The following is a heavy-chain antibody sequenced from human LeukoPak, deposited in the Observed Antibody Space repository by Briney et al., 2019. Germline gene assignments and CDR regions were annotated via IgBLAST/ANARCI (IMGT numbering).Heavy chain of an antibody. Sequence: ASVKVSCKTSGITFTGYYFHWVRQAPGQGLEWMGWIDPKSGDTKYAQTFQGRVTMTRDTSISTAYMDLSRLRSDDTAVYYCAIGGYCSSTSCFYAFDIWGQGAMVTVSS. J-gene: IGHJ3*02. CDR2: IDPKSGDT. CDR3: AIGGYCSSTSCFYAFDI. D-gene: IGHD2-2*01. V-gene: IGHV1-2*02. CDR1: GITFTGYY.